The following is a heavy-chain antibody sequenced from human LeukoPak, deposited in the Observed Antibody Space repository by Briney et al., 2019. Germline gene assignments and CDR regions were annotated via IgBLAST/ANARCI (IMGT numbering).Heavy chain of an antibody. V-gene: IGHV3-23*01. CDR1: GFTFSSYA. D-gene: IGHD3-22*01. Sequence: GASLRLSCAASGFTFSSYAMSWVRQAPGKGLEWVSAISGSGGSTYYAHSVKGRFTISRDNSKNTLYLQMNSLRAEDTAVYYCAKGDYYDSSGSSYNYYYGMDVGGQGTTVTVS. CDR3: AKGDYYDSSGSSYNYYYGMDV. CDR2: ISGSGGST. J-gene: IGHJ6*02.